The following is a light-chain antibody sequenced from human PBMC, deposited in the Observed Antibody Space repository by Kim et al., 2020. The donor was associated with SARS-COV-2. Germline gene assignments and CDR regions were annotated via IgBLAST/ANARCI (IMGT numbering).Light chain of an antibody. J-gene: IGKJ1*01. CDR2: DAS. CDR1: QDISNY. V-gene: IGKV1-39*01. CDR3: QQSYSTPRT. Sequence: DIQMTQSPSSLSESVGDRVTITCQASQDISNYLNWYQQKPGKAPKLLIYDASNLETGVPSRFSGSGSGTDFTLTISSLQPEDFSTYYCQQSYSTPRTFGQGTKVDIK.